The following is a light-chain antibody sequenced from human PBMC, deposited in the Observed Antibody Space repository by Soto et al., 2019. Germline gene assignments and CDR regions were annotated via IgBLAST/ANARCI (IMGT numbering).Light chain of an antibody. CDR2: DVS. J-gene: IGLJ1*01. Sequence: QSAQTQPASVSGSPGQSITISCTGTSSDVGGYNYVSWYQQHPGKAPKLMIYDVSNRPSGVSNRFSGSKSGNTASLTISGLQAEDEADYYCSSYTSSSTLDVFGTGTKLTVL. CDR1: SSDVGGYNY. CDR3: SSYTSSSTLDV. V-gene: IGLV2-14*01.